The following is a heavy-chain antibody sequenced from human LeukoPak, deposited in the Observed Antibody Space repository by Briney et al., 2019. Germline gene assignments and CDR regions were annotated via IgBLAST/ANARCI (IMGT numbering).Heavy chain of an antibody. CDR2: INTDGSNT. D-gene: IGHD2-21*02. V-gene: IGHV3-74*01. J-gene: IGHJ4*02. Sequence: GGSLRLSCAASGFTFSNYWMHWVRQAPGEGLVWVSRINTDGSNTNYADSVKGRFTISRDNAKNTLYLQMSSLRAEDTAMYYCARDYSGGYSGYWGQGTLVTVSS. CDR3: ARDYSGGYSGY. CDR1: GFTFSNYW.